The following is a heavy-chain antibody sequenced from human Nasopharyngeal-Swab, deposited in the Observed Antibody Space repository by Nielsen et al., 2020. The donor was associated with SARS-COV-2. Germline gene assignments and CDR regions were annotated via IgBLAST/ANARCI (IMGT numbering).Heavy chain of an antibody. CDR1: GITPSNSW. V-gene: IGHV3-74*01. Sequence: GGSLRLSCVASGITPSNSWLHWVRQGPGKGLVWVQRINTDTRDTTYADSLKGRFTISRDNAKNTLYLQMDSLRVEDTAVYYCAREEAWSKTFDRWGQGTLVTVAS. CDR3: AREEAWSKTFDR. D-gene: IGHD2-15*01. CDR2: INTDTRDT. J-gene: IGHJ5*02.